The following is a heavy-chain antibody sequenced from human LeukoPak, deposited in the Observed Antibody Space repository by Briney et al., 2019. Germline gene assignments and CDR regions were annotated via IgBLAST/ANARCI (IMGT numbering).Heavy chain of an antibody. Sequence: GASVKVSCKASGYTFTSYGISWVRQAPGQGLEWMGWISAYNGNTNYAPKLQGRVTMTTDTSTSTAYMELRSLRSDDTAVYYCARDGSGRLATPQYYYGMDVWGQGTTVTVSS. V-gene: IGHV1-18*01. D-gene: IGHD1-26*01. CDR3: ARDGSGRLATPQYYYGMDV. CDR1: GYTFTSYG. J-gene: IGHJ6*02. CDR2: ISAYNGNT.